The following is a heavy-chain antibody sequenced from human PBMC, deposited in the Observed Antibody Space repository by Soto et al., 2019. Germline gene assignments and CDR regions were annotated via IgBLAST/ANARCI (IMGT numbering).Heavy chain of an antibody. CDR1: GGSFSGYY. J-gene: IGHJ4*02. Sequence: QVLLEQWGAGLLKPSETLSLTCAVYGGSFSGYYWTWIRQPPGRGLEWLGEINHSGITDYNPSLKSRVSISIDTSKNQSSLKLNSVTGADTAVYYCAVGPRMWLAGGGYWGQGTLVTVSS. CDR3: AVGPRMWLAGGGY. CDR2: INHSGIT. D-gene: IGHD6-19*01. V-gene: IGHV4-34*01.